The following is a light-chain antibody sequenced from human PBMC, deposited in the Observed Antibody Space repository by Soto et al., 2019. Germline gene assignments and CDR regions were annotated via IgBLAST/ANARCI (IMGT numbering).Light chain of an antibody. J-gene: IGKJ1*01. CDR3: QQYGSSLKT. V-gene: IGKV3-20*01. CDR1: QSVSSNY. Sequence: IVLTQFPGTLSLSPGERATLSCRASQSVSSNYLAWYQQRPGQPPNLLIFGASNRAPGIPDRFSGSGSGTDFTLTISRLETEDFAVYYCQQYGSSLKTFGQGTKVDIK. CDR2: GAS.